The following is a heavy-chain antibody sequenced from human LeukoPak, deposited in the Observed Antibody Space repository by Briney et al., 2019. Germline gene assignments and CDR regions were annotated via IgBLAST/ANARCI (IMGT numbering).Heavy chain of an antibody. Sequence: PGGSLRLSCAASGFTVSSNYMSWVRQAPGKGLEWVSVIYSGGSTYYADSVKGRFTISRHNSKNTLYLQMNSLRAEDTAVYYCARGSTIDSSPIEERDAFDIWGQGTMVTVSS. V-gene: IGHV3-53*04. CDR1: GFTVSSNY. J-gene: IGHJ3*02. D-gene: IGHD3-22*01. CDR2: IYSGGST. CDR3: ARGSTIDSSPIEERDAFDI.